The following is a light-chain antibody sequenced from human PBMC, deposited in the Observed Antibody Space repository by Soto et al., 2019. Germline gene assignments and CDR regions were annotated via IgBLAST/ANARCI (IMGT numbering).Light chain of an antibody. CDR3: CSYTRSSTYV. Sequence: QSALTQPASVSGSPGRSITISCTGTSSDVGAYNYVSWFQQYPGKAPKLMIYDVSHRPSGVSNRFSGSKSGNTASLTISWFKAKDEADYYCCSYTRSSTYVSGTGTKVT. CDR1: SSDVGAYNY. CDR2: DVS. V-gene: IGLV2-14*01. J-gene: IGLJ1*01.